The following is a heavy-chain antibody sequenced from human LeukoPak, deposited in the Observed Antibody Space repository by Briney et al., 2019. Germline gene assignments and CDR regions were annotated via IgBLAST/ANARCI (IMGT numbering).Heavy chain of an antibody. CDR3: ARDPRPLPPSTIFGVVIIPYYFDY. D-gene: IGHD3-3*01. CDR2: ISSSSSYI. J-gene: IGHJ4*02. CDR1: GFTFSSYS. V-gene: IGHV3-21*01. Sequence: PGGSLRLPCAASGFTFSSYSMNWVRQAPGKGLEWVSSISSSSSYIYYADSVKGRFTISRDNAKNSLYLQMNSLRAEDTAVYYCARDPRPLPPSTIFGVVIIPYYFDYWGQGTLVTVSS.